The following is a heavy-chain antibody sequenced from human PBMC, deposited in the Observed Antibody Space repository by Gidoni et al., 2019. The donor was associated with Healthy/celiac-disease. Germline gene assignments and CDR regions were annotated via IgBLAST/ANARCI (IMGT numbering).Heavy chain of an antibody. CDR2: ISSSSSYI. CDR1: GFTFSSYS. J-gene: IGHJ4*02. V-gene: IGHV3-21*01. Sequence: EVQLVESGGGLVKPGGSLRLSCAASGFTFSSYSMNWVRQAPGKGLEWVSSISSSSSYIYYADSVKGRFTSSRDNAKNSLYLQMNSLRAEVTAVYYCARSDDITGPYYFDYWGQGTLVTVSS. D-gene: IGHD3-16*01. CDR3: ARSDDITGPYYFDY.